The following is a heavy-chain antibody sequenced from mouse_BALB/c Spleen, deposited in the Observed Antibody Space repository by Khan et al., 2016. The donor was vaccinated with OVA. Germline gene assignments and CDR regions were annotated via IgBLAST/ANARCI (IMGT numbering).Heavy chain of an antibody. V-gene: IGHV3-1*02. CDR3: ARACRCFPY. CDR1: GYSITSGYS. J-gene: IGHJ3*01. CDR2: IHYGGNT. Sequence: EVQLQESGPDLVKPSQSLSLTCTVTGYSITSGYSWHWIRQFPGNKLEWMGYIHYGGNTNKNPSLKSRISITRENYRKQFFLQLNSVTTEDTSTYSCARACRCFPYLVQGTLVPVSA.